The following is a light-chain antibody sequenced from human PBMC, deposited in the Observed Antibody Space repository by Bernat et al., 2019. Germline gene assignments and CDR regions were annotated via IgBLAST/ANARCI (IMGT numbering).Light chain of an antibody. CDR1: QSISSY. CDR2: AAS. J-gene: IGKJ4*01. Sequence: DIQMTQSPSSLSASVGDRVTITCRASQSISSYLNWYQQKPGKAPKLLIYAASSLQSGVPSRFSGSGSWTDFTLTISSLQPEDFATYYCQQSYSTPILTFGGGTKVEIK. V-gene: IGKV1-39*01. CDR3: QQSYSTPILT.